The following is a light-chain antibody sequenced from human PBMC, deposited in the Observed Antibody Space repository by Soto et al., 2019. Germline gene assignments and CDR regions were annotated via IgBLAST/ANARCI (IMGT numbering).Light chain of an antibody. CDR3: EAWDESLNGSYV. J-gene: IGLJ1*01. CDR1: SSNIGSNT. V-gene: IGLV1-44*01. CDR2: SSN. Sequence: QSVLTQPPSASGTPGQRVTISCSGSSSNIGSNTVNWYQHLPGTAPNLLIYSSNRRPSGVPDRFSASKSGTSASLAISGLQSGDEADYFCEAWDESLNGSYVFGTGTKVTVL.